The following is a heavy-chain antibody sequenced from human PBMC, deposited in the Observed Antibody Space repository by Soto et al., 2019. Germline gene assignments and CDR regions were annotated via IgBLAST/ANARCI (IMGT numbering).Heavy chain of an antibody. CDR1: GYTFSTYW. Sequence: GESLKISCKGSGYTFSTYWIGWVRQMPGKGLEWMGDIYPGDSETRYSPSFQGRVTIPADKSISTAYLQWSSLEASDTAMYYCISGYYTWFDPWGHGTLVTVSS. CDR3: ISGYYTWFDP. V-gene: IGHV5-51*01. J-gene: IGHJ5*02. CDR2: IYPGDSET. D-gene: IGHD3-3*01.